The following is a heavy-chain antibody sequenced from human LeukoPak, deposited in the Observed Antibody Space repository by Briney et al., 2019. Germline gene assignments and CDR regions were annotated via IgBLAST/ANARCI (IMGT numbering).Heavy chain of an antibody. J-gene: IGHJ6*02. CDR2: INSDGSST. CDR3: ARASPINIPSYYYGMDV. D-gene: IGHD3-9*01. Sequence: GGSLRLSCAASGFTFSSYWMHWVRQAPGKGLVWVSRINSDGSSTSYADSVKGRFTISRDNAKNTLYLQMNSLRAEDTAVYYCARASPINIPSYYYGMDVWGQGTTVTVSS. CDR1: GFTFSSYW. V-gene: IGHV3-74*01.